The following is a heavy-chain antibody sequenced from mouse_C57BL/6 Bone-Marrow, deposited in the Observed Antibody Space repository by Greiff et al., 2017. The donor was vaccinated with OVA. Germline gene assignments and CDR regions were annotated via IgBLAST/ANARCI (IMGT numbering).Heavy chain of an antibody. J-gene: IGHJ4*01. Sequence: QVQLQQPGAELVKPGASVKMSCKASGYTFTSYWITWVKQRPGQGLEWIGDIYPGSGSTNYNEKFKSKATLTVDTSTSTAYMQLSSLTSEDSAVDYCARKLRYCYAMDYWGQGTSVTVSS. D-gene: IGHD1-1*01. V-gene: IGHV1-55*01. CDR3: ARKLRYCYAMDY. CDR2: IYPGSGST. CDR1: GYTFTSYW.